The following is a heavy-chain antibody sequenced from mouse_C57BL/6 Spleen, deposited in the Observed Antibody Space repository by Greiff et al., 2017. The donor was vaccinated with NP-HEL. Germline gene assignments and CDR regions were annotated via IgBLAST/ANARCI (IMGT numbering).Heavy chain of an antibody. CDR3: ARERNYYGSSPWFAY. CDR1: GFTFSSYA. V-gene: IGHV5-4*01. D-gene: IGHD1-1*01. J-gene: IGHJ3*01. Sequence: DVHLVESGGGLVKPGGSLKLSCAASGFTFSSYAMSWVRQTPEKRLEWVATISDGGSYPYYPENVKDRFTISRDNAKNNLYLQMSHLKSEDTAMYYCARERNYYGSSPWFAYWGQGTLVTVSA. CDR2: ISDGGSYP.